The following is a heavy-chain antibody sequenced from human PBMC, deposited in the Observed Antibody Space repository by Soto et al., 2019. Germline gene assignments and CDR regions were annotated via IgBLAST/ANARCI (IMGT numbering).Heavy chain of an antibody. Sequence: GASVKVSCKASGGTFSSYAISWVRQAPGQGLEWMGGIIPIFGTANYAQKFQGRVTITADESTSTAYMELSSLRSEDTAVYYCARDVNSGYYLYYFDYWGQGTLVTVSS. CDR2: IIPIFGTA. D-gene: IGHD3-22*01. V-gene: IGHV1-69*13. CDR1: GGTFSSYA. CDR3: ARDVNSGYYLYYFDY. J-gene: IGHJ4*02.